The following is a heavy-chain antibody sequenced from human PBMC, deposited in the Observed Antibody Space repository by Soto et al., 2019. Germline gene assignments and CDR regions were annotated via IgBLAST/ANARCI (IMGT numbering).Heavy chain of an antibody. CDR1: GFTFSSYW. CDR3: ARDHTARGYSGYDGTFDY. V-gene: IGHV3-7*01. CDR2: IKQDGSEK. D-gene: IGHD5-12*01. Sequence: GGSLRLSCAASGFTFSSYWISWVRQAPGKGLEWVANIKQDGSEKYYVDSVKGRFTISRDNAKNSLYLQMNSLRAEDTAVYYCARDHTARGYSGYDGTFDYWGQGTLVTVSS. J-gene: IGHJ4*02.